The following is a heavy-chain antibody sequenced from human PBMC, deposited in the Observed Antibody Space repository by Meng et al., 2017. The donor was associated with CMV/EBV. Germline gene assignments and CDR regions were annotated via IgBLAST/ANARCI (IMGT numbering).Heavy chain of an antibody. Sequence: GSLRLTCTVSGGSISSSSYYWGWIRPPPGKGLEWIGSIYYSGSTYYNPSLKSRVTISVDTSKNQFSLKLSSVTAADTAVYYCARVNVVVPAAISFDYWGQGTLVTVSS. CDR2: IYYSGST. V-gene: IGHV4-39*07. J-gene: IGHJ4*02. D-gene: IGHD2-2*02. CDR1: GGSISSSSYY. CDR3: ARVNVVVPAAISFDY.